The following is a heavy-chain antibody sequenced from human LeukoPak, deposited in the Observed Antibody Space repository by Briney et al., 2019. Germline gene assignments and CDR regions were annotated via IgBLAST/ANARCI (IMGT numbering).Heavy chain of an antibody. J-gene: IGHJ4*02. CDR3: ASRWGYQLLYDY. CDR1: GFTFSSYA. CDR2: ISYDGSNK. D-gene: IGHD2-2*02. Sequence: GGSLRLSCAASGFTFSSYAMHWVRQAPGKGLEWVAVISYDGSNKYYADSVKGRFTISRDNSKNTLYLQMNSLRAEDTAVYYCASRWGYQLLYDYWGQGTLVTVSS. V-gene: IGHV3-30-3*01.